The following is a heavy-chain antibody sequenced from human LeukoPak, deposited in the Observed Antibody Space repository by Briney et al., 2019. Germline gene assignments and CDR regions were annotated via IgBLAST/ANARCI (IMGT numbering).Heavy chain of an antibody. CDR3: ARERHTFDP. Sequence: GGSLRLSCAASGFTFSSYEMNWVRQAPGKGLEWVSYISSSGSTIYYADSVKGRFTISRDDARSSLYLQMNSLRVEDTAVYYCARERHTFDPWGQGTLVTVSS. D-gene: IGHD6-25*01. V-gene: IGHV3-48*03. J-gene: IGHJ5*02. CDR1: GFTFSSYE. CDR2: ISSSGSTI.